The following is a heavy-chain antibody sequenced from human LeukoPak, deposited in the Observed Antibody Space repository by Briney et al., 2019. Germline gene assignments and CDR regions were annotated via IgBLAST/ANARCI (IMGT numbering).Heavy chain of an antibody. D-gene: IGHD4-17*01. CDR1: GGSISSHY. Sequence: SETPSLICTVSGGSISSHYWSWIRQPPGKGLEWIGYIYYSGSTNYNPSLKSRVTISVDTSKNQFSLKLSSVTAADTAVYYCARANGEDWFDPWGQGTLVTVSS. CDR2: IYYSGST. V-gene: IGHV4-59*11. J-gene: IGHJ5*02. CDR3: ARANGEDWFDP.